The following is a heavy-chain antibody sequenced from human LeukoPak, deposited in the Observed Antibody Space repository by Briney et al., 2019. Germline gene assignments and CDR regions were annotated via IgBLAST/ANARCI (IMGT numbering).Heavy chain of an antibody. J-gene: IGHJ4*02. CDR2: IIPILGAP. CDR3: SGGGVAVAVRGNY. D-gene: IGHD6-19*01. Sequence: ASVKVSCKASGGPFSSYAFNWVRQAPGQGLEWMGRIIPILGAPDYAQRLQGRVTISADRSTDTVYMELRSLTSEDTGVYYCSGGGVAVAVRGNYWGQGTLSPSPQ. CDR1: GGPFSSYA. V-gene: IGHV1-69*04.